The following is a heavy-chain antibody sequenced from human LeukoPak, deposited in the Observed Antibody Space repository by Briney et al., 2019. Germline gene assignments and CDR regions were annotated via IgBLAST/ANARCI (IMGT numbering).Heavy chain of an antibody. V-gene: IGHV6-1*01. D-gene: IGHD6-19*01. CDR1: GDSVSSNSAA. CDR2: TYYRSTWLN. Sequence: SQTLSLTCATSGDSVSSNSAAWNWIRQSPSRGLEWLGRTYYRSTWLNDYAGSLKSRISINPDTSKNQFSLQLNSVTLEDTAVYYCAREPHGTGLLFDYWGRGTLVTVSS. CDR3: AREPHGTGLLFDY. J-gene: IGHJ4*02.